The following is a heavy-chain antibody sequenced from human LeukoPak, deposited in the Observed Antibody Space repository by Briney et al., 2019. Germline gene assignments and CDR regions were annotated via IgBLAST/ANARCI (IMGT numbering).Heavy chain of an antibody. J-gene: IGHJ4*02. CDR1: GGSISSGSYY. CDR3: ARQEDSGWYGLGGFDY. Sequence: SETLSLTCTVSGGSISSGSYYWGWIRQPPGKGLEWIASIYYSGTTYYNPSLESRVTISVDRSKNQFSLKLSSVTAADTAVYYCARQEDSGWYGLGGFDYWGQGTLVTVSS. CDR2: IYYSGTT. V-gene: IGHV4-39*07. D-gene: IGHD6-19*01.